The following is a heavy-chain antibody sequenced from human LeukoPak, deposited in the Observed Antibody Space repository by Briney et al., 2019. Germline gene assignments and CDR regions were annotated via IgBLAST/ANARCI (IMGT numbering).Heavy chain of an antibody. Sequence: GGTLRLSCAASGFTFSSYAMHWVRQAPGKGLKWVSGITGSGANAYYADSVKGRFTISRDNSRNTLYLQMNSLRAEDTAVYHCAKSEGYTEPYWGQGTLVTVSS. D-gene: IGHD2-2*02. CDR3: AKSEGYTEPY. J-gene: IGHJ4*02. CDR2: ITGSGANA. CDR1: GFTFSSYA. V-gene: IGHV3-23*01.